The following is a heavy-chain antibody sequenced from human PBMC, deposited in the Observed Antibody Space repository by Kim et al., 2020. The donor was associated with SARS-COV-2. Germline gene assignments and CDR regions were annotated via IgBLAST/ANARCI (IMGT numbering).Heavy chain of an antibody. CDR1: GGTFSSYA. CDR2: IIPIFGTA. Sequence: SVKVSCKASGGTFSSYAISWVRQAPGQGLEWMGGIIPIFGTANYAQKFQGRVTITADESTSTAYMELSSLRSEDTAVYYCARGRVFQTERYYYYYYYMDVWGKGTTVTVSS. J-gene: IGHJ6*03. D-gene: IGHD1-1*01. V-gene: IGHV1-69*13. CDR3: ARGRVFQTERYYYYYYYMDV.